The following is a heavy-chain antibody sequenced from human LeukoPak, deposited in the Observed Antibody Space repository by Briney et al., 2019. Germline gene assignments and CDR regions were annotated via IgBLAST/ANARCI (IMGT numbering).Heavy chain of an antibody. CDR3: ASSDYYDSSGYYFDY. CDR1: GYSISSGYY. V-gene: IGHV4-38-2*02. D-gene: IGHD3-22*01. Sequence: SETLSLTCTVSGYSISSGYYWGWIRQPPGQGLEWIGSIYHSGSTYYNPSLKSRVTISVDTSKNQFSLKLSSVTAADTAVYYCASSDYYDSSGYYFDYWGQGTLVTVSS. CDR2: IYHSGST. J-gene: IGHJ4*02.